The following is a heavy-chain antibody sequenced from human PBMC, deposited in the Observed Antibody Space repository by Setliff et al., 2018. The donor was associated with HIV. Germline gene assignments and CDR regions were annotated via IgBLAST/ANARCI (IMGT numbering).Heavy chain of an antibody. CDR3: ARDSGYYDSSGYYYRGQGNFDY. J-gene: IGHJ4*02. CDR1: GGSFSGHY. Sequence: SETLSLTCAVYGGSFSGHYWSWIRQPPGRGLQWIGEIYHSGATTYNPSLKSRATISVDRSKNQFSLKLSSVTAADTAVYYCARDSGYYDSSGYYYRGQGNFDYWGQGTLVTVSS. D-gene: IGHD3-22*01. V-gene: IGHV4-34*01. CDR2: IYHSGAT.